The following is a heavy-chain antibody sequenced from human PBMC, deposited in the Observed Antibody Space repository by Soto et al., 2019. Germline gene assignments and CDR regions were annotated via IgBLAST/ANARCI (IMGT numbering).Heavy chain of an antibody. CDR2: IYYSGST. V-gene: IGHV4-31*03. J-gene: IGHJ4*02. Sequence: QVQLQESGPGLVKPSQTLSLTCTVSGGSISSGGYYWSWIRQHPGKGLEWIGYIYYSGSTYYNPSLKIRVTRSVDTSKNQFSLKLSSVTAADTAVYYCAREAALNLLCDYWGQGTLVTVSS. CDR3: AREAALNLLCDY. D-gene: IGHD3-3*02. CDR1: GGSISSGGYY.